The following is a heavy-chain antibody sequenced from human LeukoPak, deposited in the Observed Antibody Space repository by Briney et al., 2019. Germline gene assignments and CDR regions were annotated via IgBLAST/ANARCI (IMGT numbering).Heavy chain of an antibody. Sequence: ASVKVSCKASGGTFSSYAISWVRQAPGQGLEWMGRIIPILGIANYAQKFQGRVTITADKSTSTAYMELSSLRAEDTAVYHCAREVVVVAATYWFESWGQGTLVTVSS. J-gene: IGHJ5*01. CDR2: IIPILGIA. V-gene: IGHV1-69*04. D-gene: IGHD2-15*01. CDR3: AREVVVVAATYWFES. CDR1: GGTFSSYA.